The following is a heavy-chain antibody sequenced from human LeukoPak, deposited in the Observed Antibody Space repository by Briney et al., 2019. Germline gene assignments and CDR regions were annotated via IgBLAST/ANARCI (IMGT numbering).Heavy chain of an antibody. Sequence: PSENLSLTCAVYGGSFSGYYWSWIRQPPGKGLEWIGEINHSGSTNYNPSLKSRVTISVDTSKNQFSLKLSSVTAADTAVYYCARAYSSSWYGGNWFDPWGQGTLVTVSS. CDR2: INHSGST. CDR3: ARAYSSSWYGGNWFDP. D-gene: IGHD6-13*01. V-gene: IGHV4-34*01. CDR1: GGSFSGYY. J-gene: IGHJ5*02.